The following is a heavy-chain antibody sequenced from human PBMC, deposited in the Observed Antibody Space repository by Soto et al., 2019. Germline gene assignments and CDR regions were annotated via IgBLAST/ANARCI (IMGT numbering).Heavy chain of an antibody. D-gene: IGHD2-15*01. CDR3: ARWQGGSVHPYYYYYGMDV. CDR2: IYPGDSDT. J-gene: IGHJ6*02. CDR1: GYSFTSYW. V-gene: IGHV5-51*01. Sequence: GESLKISCKGSGYSFTSYWIGWVRQMPGKGLEWMGIIYPGDSDTRYSPSFQGQVTISADKSISTAYLQWISLKASDTAMYYCARWQGGSVHPYYYYYGMDVWGQGTTVTVSS.